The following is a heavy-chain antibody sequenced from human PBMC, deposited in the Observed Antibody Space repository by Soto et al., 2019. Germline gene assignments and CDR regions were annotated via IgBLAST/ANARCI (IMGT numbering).Heavy chain of an antibody. D-gene: IGHD7-27*01. Sequence: QVQLQESGPGLVKPSQTLSLTCTVSGGSIGSGDYYWSWIRQPPGKGLEWIGYIYYSGSTYYNPSLKGRRTISVXTXKXXFSLKLNSVTAADTALYYCARAPYPGANSRGAFDIWGQGTMVHVSS. CDR3: ARAPYPGANSRGAFDI. CDR1: GGSIGSGDYY. V-gene: IGHV4-30-4*01. CDR2: IYYSGST. J-gene: IGHJ3*02.